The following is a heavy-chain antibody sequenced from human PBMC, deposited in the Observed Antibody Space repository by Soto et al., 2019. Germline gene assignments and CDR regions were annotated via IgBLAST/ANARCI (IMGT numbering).Heavy chain of an antibody. CDR3: AKRPRALLTFDY. V-gene: IGHV3-23*01. J-gene: IGHJ4*02. CDR1: GFIFRNYF. Sequence: GGSLILSCAASGFIFRNYFMSWVRQAPGKGLEWVSSISDSGGTSYYADSVKGRFTISRDNSKNTLYLQMNSLRAEDTAIYYCAKRPRALLTFDYWGQGTLVTVSS. CDR2: ISDSGGTS. D-gene: IGHD1-26*01.